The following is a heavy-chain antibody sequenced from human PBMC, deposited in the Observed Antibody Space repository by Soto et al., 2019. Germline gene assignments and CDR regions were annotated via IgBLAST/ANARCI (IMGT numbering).Heavy chain of an antibody. V-gene: IGHV1-69*13. D-gene: IGHD3-22*01. CDR2: IIPIFGTA. Sequence: ASVKVSCKASGGTFSSYAISWVRQAPGQGLEWMGGIIPIFGTANYAQKFQGRVTITADESTSTAYMELSSLRSEDTAVYYCARHRRAYMIVVVITPLDYYYYGMDVWGQGTTVTVSS. CDR1: GGTFSSYA. CDR3: ARHRRAYMIVVVITPLDYYYYGMDV. J-gene: IGHJ6*02.